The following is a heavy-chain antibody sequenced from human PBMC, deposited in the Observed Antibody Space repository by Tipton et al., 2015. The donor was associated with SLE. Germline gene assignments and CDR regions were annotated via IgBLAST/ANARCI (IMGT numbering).Heavy chain of an antibody. Sequence: TLSLTCTVSGDSISNYYWSWVRQPAGMGLEWMGRIYSSGTTNYNPSLKGRVTMSVDTSKNQFSLKLSSVTAADTAAYYCARAGAFLTGYYDYWGQGTLVTVSS. V-gene: IGHV4-4*07. CDR2: IYSSGTT. J-gene: IGHJ4*02. CDR1: GDSISNYY. D-gene: IGHD3-9*01. CDR3: ARAGAFLTGYYDY.